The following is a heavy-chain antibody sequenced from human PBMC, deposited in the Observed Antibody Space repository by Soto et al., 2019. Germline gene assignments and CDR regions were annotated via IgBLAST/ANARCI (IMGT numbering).Heavy chain of an antibody. Sequence: GGSLRLSCAASGFTFSDYYMSWIRQAPGKGLERVSCISSSSSYTNYADSVKGRFTISRDDAKNSLYLQMNSLRAEDTAVYYCARQPTAIHAFDIWGQGTMVTVSS. CDR2: ISSSSSYT. J-gene: IGHJ3*02. D-gene: IGHD2-21*02. CDR3: ARQPTAIHAFDI. CDR1: GFTFSDYY. V-gene: IGHV3-11*06.